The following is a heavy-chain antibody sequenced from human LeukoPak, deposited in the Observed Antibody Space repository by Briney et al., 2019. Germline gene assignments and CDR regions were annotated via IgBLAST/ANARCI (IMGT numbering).Heavy chain of an antibody. Sequence: GGSLRLSCAASGFTFDDYAMHWVRQAPGKGLEWVSLISWDGGSTYYADSVKGRFTISRDNSKNSLYLQMNSLRAEDTALYYCAKDVGRSWGNWFDPWGQGTLVTVSS. CDR3: AKDVGRSWGNWFDP. CDR2: ISWDGGST. CDR1: GFTFDDYA. J-gene: IGHJ5*02. D-gene: IGHD6-13*01. V-gene: IGHV3-43D*03.